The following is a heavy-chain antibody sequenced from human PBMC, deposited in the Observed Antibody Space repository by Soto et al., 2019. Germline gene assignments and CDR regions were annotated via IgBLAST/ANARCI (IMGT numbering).Heavy chain of an antibody. D-gene: IGHD6-13*01. CDR1: GGSISSSSYY. J-gene: IGHJ4*02. CDR2: IYYSGST. V-gene: IGHV4-39*01. CDR3: ARHVRSSSWPFDY. Sequence: SETLSLTCTVSGGSISSSSYYWGWIRQPPGKGLEWIGSIYYSGSTYYNPSLKSRVTISVDTSKNQFSLKLSSVTAADTAVYYCARHVRSSSWPFDYWGQGTLVTVSS.